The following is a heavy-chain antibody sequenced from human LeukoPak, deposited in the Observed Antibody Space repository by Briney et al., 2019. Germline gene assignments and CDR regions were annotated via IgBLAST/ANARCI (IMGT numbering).Heavy chain of an antibody. J-gene: IGHJ6*04. CDR1: GYTFTSYG. CDR3: ARARFLLLWFGELMDV. CDR2: ISSYNGNT. D-gene: IGHD3-10*01. V-gene: IGHV1-18*01. Sequence: GASVKVSCKASGYTFTSYGISCVRQAHVQGLEWMGWISSYNGNTNYAQKLQGRVTMTTDTSTSTAYMELRSLRSDDTAVYYCARARFLLLWFGELMDVWGKGNTVTISS.